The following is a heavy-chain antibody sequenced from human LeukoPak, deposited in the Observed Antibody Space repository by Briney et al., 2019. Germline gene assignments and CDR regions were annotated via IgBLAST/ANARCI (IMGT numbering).Heavy chain of an antibody. CDR3: ARHRGRGNSDAFDI. CDR2: IYYSGST. V-gene: IGHV4-59*08. Sequence: SETLSLTCTVSGGSISSYYWSWIRQPPGKGPEWIGYIYYSGSTNYNPSLKSRVTISVDTSKNQFSLKLSSVTAADTAVYYCARHRGRGNSDAFDIWGQGTMVTVSS. D-gene: IGHD4-23*01. CDR1: GGSISSYY. J-gene: IGHJ3*02.